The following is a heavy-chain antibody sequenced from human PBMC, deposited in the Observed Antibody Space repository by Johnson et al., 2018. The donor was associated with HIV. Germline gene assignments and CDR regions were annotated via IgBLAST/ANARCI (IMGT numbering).Heavy chain of an antibody. V-gene: IGHV3-7*01. Sequence: VQLVESGGGLVQPGGSLRLSCAASGFTFSSYWMSWVRQAPGKGLEWVANIKQDGSENYYVDSVKGRFTISRDNAKNSLYPQRNSVRAEDTAVYYCAREQFCESDAFDFWGQGTMVAVSS. D-gene: IGHD3-9*01. J-gene: IGHJ3*01. CDR3: AREQFCESDAFDF. CDR2: IKQDGSEN. CDR1: GFTFSSYW.